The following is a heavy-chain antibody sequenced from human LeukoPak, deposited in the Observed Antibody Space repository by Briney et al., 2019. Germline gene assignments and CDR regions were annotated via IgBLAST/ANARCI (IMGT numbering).Heavy chain of an antibody. D-gene: IGHD4-23*01. CDR2: ISSSGSTI. J-gene: IGHJ4*02. V-gene: IGHV3-48*04. CDR1: GFTFSSYA. CDR3: ARSDYGGNWNYFDY. Sequence: GGSLRLSCAASGFTFSSYAMSWVRQAPGKGLEWVSYISSSGSTIYYADSVKGRFTISRDNAKNSLYLQMNSLRAEDTALYYCARSDYGGNWNYFDYWGQGTLVTVSS.